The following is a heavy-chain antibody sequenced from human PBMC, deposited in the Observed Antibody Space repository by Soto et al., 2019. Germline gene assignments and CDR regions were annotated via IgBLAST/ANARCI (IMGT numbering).Heavy chain of an antibody. Sequence: SETLSLTCTVSGGSVSSGSYYWSWIRQPPGKGLEWIGYIYCSGSTNYNPSLKSRVTISVDTSKNQFSLKLSSVTAADTAVYYCARDIPYYYYGMDVWGQGTSVTVSS. V-gene: IGHV4-61*01. CDR2: IYCSGST. CDR3: ARDIPYYYYGMDV. J-gene: IGHJ6*02. CDR1: GGSVSSGSYY.